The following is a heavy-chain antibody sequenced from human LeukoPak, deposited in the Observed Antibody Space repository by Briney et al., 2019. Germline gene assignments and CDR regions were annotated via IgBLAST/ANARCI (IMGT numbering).Heavy chain of an antibody. V-gene: IGHV3-30-3*01. CDR3: ARGWGYCSSISCPLGY. CDR2: ISYDGSNK. CDR1: GFTFSSYA. D-gene: IGHD2-2*01. Sequence: GGSLRLSCAASGFTFSSYAMHWVRQAPGKGLEWVAVISYDGSNKYYADSVKGRFTTSRDDSKNTLYLQMNSLRAEDTAVYYCARGWGYCSSISCPLGYWGQGTLVTVPS. J-gene: IGHJ4*02.